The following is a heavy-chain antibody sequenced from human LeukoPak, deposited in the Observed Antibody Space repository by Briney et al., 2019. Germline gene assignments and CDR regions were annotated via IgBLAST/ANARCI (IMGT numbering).Heavy chain of an antibody. J-gene: IGHJ5*02. CDR2: IYTSGSS. Sequence: SETLSLTCTVSGGSISSGSYYWSWIRQPAGKGLEWIGRIYTSGSSNYNPSLKSRVTISVDTSKNQFSLKLSSVTAADTAVYYCARVGPLGNWFDPWGQGTLVTVSS. V-gene: IGHV4-61*02. CDR1: GGSISSGSYY. D-gene: IGHD1-26*01. CDR3: ARVGPLGNWFDP.